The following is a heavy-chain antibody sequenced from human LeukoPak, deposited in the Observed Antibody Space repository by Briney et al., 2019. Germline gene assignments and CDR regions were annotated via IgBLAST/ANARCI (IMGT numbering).Heavy chain of an antibody. J-gene: IGHJ4*02. CDR2: ISYDGSNK. Sequence: GGSLRLSCAASGFTFSSYEMNWVRQAPGKGLEWVAVISYDGSNKYYADSVKGRFTISRDNSKNTLYLQMNSLRGEDTAVYYCANFGAAGTGYWGQGTLVTVSS. CDR1: GFTFSSYE. D-gene: IGHD6-13*01. CDR3: ANFGAAGTGY. V-gene: IGHV3-30*04.